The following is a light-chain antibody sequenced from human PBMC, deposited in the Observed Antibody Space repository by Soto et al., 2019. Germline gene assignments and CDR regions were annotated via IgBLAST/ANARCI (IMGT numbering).Light chain of an antibody. CDR1: QSVSSY. J-gene: IGKJ4*01. CDR2: DAS. CDR3: QQRSNWPPLT. V-gene: IGKV3-11*01. Sequence: EIVLTQSPATLSLSPGERATLSCRASQSVSSYLDWYQQKPGQAPRLLIYDASNRATGIPARFSGSGSGTDFTPTISSLEPEDFAVYYYQQRSNWPPLTFGGGTKVEIK.